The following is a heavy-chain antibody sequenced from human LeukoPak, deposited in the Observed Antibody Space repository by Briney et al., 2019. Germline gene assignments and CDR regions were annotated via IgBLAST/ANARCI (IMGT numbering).Heavy chain of an antibody. CDR3: ARPGRLNYYGSGSYYKNGYYFDY. CDR2: INHSGST. J-gene: IGHJ4*02. Sequence: PSETLSLTCAVYGGSFSGYYWSWIRLPPGKGLEWIGEINHSGSTNYNPSLKSRVTISVDMSKNQFSLKLSSVTAADTAVYYCARPGRLNYYGSGSYYKNGYYFDYWGQGTLVTVSS. CDR1: GGSFSGYY. V-gene: IGHV4-34*01. D-gene: IGHD3-10*01.